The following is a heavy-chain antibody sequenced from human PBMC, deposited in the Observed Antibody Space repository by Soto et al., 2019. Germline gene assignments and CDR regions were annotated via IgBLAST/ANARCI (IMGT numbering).Heavy chain of an antibody. CDR2: ISDDSSYI. CDR1: GLTFGSRA. V-gene: IGHV3-21*06. Sequence: PGGSLRLSCVASGLTFGSRAMNWVRQAPGKGLEWLSSISDDSSYIDYADSLRGRFTVSRDNARNSLYLQIDSLGVEDTAVYYCATPYYFNHWGPGTLVTVSS. D-gene: IGHD3-16*01. CDR3: ATPYYFNH. J-gene: IGHJ1*01.